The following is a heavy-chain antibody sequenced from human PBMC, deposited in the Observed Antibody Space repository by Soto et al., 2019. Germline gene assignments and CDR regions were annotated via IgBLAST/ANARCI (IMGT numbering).Heavy chain of an antibody. J-gene: IGHJ4*02. CDR3: AKDRNYPRDQFHY. V-gene: IGHV3-23*01. CDR1: GFTFSTYA. CDR2: ISANGQGI. D-gene: IGHD1-7*01. Sequence: PGGPLRLSCAASGFTFSTYALSWVRQAPGKGLEWVSAISANGQGIYYADSVRGRFTISRDNSKNTIFLHMDSLRAEDTAVYYCAKDRNYPRDQFHYWGQGTLVTVSS.